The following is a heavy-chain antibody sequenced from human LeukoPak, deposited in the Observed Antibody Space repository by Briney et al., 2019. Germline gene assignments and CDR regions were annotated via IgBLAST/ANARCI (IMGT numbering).Heavy chain of an antibody. CDR2: IHYTGRT. J-gene: IGHJ4*02. Sequence: SETLSLTCAVYGGSISGYYWSWIRQPPGKGLEWVGEIHYTGRTSYNPSLKSRATISIDTSRNQLSLKLSSVTAADTAVYYCARGNILSGYCFDFWGQGALVTVSS. CDR1: GGSISGYY. V-gene: IGHV4-34*01. D-gene: IGHD3-9*01. CDR3: ARGNILSGYCFDF.